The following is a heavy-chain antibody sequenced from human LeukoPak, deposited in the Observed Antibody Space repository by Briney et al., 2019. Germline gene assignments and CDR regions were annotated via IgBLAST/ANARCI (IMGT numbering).Heavy chain of an antibody. CDR2: ISNTATTT. Sequence: GGSLRLSCAASGFTFRQYYMNWIRQAPGQGREWISYISNTATTTYYADSVKCRFTISRDNAKNSLYLQMNSLRAEDTAVYYCAVARAVPSYYFMDVWGKGTTVTVSS. V-gene: IGHV3-11*01. J-gene: IGHJ6*03. CDR1: GFTFRQYY. CDR3: AVARAVPSYYFMDV. D-gene: IGHD2-2*01.